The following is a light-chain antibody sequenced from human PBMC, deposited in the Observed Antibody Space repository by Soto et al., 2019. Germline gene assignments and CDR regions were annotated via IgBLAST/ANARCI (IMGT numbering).Light chain of an antibody. CDR1: SANIGSNI. CDR3: SAWDGRLNGPV. J-gene: IGLJ3*02. V-gene: IGLV1-44*01. Sequence: QSALTQPPSASGTPGQRVTISCSGSSANIGSNILNWYRQVPGTAPKLLIYNNVHRPSGVPDRFSGSKSGASGSLAISGLQLEDEADYYCSAWDGRLNGPVFGGGTK. CDR2: NNV.